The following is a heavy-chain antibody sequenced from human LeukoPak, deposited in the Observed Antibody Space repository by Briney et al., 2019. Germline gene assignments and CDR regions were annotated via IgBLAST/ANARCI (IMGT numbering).Heavy chain of an antibody. CDR2: IYHSGST. CDR1: GYSISSGYY. D-gene: IGHD3-10*01. Sequence: PSETLSLTCTVSGYSISSGYYWGWIRQPPGKGLEWIGSIYHSGSTYYNPSLKSRVTISLDTSKNHFSLKLNSVTAADTAMYYCAREDYGSGSYYWGQGTLVTVSS. CDR3: AREDYGSGSYY. J-gene: IGHJ4*02. V-gene: IGHV4-38-2*02.